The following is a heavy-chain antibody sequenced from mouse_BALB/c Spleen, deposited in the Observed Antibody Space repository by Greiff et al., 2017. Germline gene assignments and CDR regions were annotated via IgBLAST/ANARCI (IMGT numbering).Heavy chain of an antibody. Sequence: VQLQQSGAELVKLGASVKLSSTASGFNIKDTYMHWVKQRPEQGLEWIGRIDPANGNTKYDPKFQGKATITADTSSNTAYLQLSSLTSEDTAVYYCARPGLRQGGYYAMDYWGQGTSVTVSS. D-gene: IGHD2-4*01. J-gene: IGHJ4*01. CDR2: IDPANGNT. CDR3: ARPGLRQGGYYAMDY. V-gene: IGHV14-3*02. CDR1: GFNIKDTY.